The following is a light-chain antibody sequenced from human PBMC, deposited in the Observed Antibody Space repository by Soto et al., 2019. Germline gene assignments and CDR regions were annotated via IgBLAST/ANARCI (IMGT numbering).Light chain of an antibody. CDR3: QHYGTSAL. CDR2: DAS. Sequence: EIVLTQSPGTLSLSPGERATLSCRASQSVSSSYLAWYQQKPGQAPRLLIYDASSATGIPDRFSGSGSGTDFTLTIPRLEPEDLAVYYCQHYGTSALFGPGTKVDI. V-gene: IGKV3-20*01. J-gene: IGKJ3*01. CDR1: QSVSSSY.